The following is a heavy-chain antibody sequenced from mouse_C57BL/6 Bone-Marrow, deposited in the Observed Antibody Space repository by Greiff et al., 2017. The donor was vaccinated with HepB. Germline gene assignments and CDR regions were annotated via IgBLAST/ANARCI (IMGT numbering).Heavy chain of an antibody. V-gene: IGHV3-6*01. CDR1: GYSITSGYY. J-gene: IGHJ3*01. Sequence: VQLKESGPGLVKPSQSLSLTCSVTGYSITSGYYWNWIRQFPGNKLEWMGYISYDGSNNYNPSLKNRISITRDTSKNQVFLKLNSVTTEDTATYYCGGFAYWGQGTLVTVSA. CDR3: GGFAY. CDR2: ISYDGSN.